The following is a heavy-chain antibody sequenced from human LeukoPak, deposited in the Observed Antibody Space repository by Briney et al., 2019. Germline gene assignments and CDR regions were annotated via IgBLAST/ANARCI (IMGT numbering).Heavy chain of an antibody. CDR2: IYTSGST. V-gene: IGHV4-4*07. Sequence: SETLSLTCTVSGGSIGSYYWSWIRQPAGKGLEWIGRIYTSGSTNYNPSLKSRVTMSVDTSKNQFSLKLSSVTAADTAVYYCARDERCSSTSCYPEYFDYWGQGTLVTVSS. J-gene: IGHJ4*02. CDR3: ARDERCSSTSCYPEYFDY. D-gene: IGHD2-2*01. CDR1: GGSIGSYY.